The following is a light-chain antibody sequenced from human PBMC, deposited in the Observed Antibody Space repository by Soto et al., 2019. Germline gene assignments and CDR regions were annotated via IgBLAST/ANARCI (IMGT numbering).Light chain of an antibody. CDR2: GTS. CDR1: QSVTSS. Sequence: ERVMRQSRATRSVSPGDSATLSCWSSQSVTSSLAWYQQKPGQAPRLLIYGTSTRAGGVPARFSGGGYGTELTLTIASLQSEDFAVYYCRQYNGWPGTFGQGTKV. V-gene: IGKV3-15*01. CDR3: RQYNGWPGT. J-gene: IGKJ1*01.